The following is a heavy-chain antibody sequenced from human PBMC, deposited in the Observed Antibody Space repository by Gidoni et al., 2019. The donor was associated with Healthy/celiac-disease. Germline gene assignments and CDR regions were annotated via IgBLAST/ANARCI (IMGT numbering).Heavy chain of an antibody. J-gene: IGHJ4*02. V-gene: IGHV3-21*01. Sequence: EVQLVESGGGLVKPGGSLRLSCAASGFTFSSYSMHWVRQAPGKGLEWFSSISSSSSYISYADSVKGRFTISRDNAKNSLYLQMNSLRAEDTAVYYCARDITGAKPPYWGQGTLVTVSS. CDR1: GFTFSSYS. CDR3: ARDITGAKPPY. CDR2: ISSSSSYI.